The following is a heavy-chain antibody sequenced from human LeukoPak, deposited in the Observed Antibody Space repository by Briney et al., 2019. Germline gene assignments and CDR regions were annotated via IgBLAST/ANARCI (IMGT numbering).Heavy chain of an antibody. J-gene: IGHJ5*02. Sequence: SETLFLTCTVSGGSISSYSWSWIRQPPGKGLEWIGYIYTSGSTNYNPSLKSRVTISVDTSKNQFSLKLSSVTAADTAVYYCARQVSGYSSRWFDPWGQGTLVTVSS. V-gene: IGHV4-4*09. D-gene: IGHD6-13*01. CDR3: ARQVSGYSSRWFDP. CDR1: GGSISSYS. CDR2: IYTSGST.